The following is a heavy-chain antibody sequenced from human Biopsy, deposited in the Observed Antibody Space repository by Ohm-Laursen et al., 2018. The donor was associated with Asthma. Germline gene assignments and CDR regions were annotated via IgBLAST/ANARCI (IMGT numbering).Heavy chain of an antibody. Sequence: SLRLSCAAFGFTFHNYVMHWVRQAPGKGLEWVAGMFFDGSNKYYADSVKGRFTISRDNSKDTLYLQVNSLRGDDTAVYYCARGKTWGRSYYFDYWGQGTLVTVSS. CDR3: ARGKTWGRSYYFDY. V-gene: IGHV3-30-3*01. D-gene: IGHD6-6*01. CDR1: GFTFHNYV. J-gene: IGHJ4*02. CDR2: MFFDGSNK.